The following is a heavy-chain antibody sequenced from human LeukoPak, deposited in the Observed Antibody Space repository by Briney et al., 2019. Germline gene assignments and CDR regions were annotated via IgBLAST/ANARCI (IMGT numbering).Heavy chain of an antibody. D-gene: IGHD3-16*01. CDR1: GYTFTGYY. CDR2: INPNSGGT. J-gene: IGHJ4*02. CDR3: ARDHDYEGLKGNY. V-gene: IGHV1-2*02. Sequence: GASVKVSCKASGYTFTGYYMHWVRQAPGQGLEWMGWINPNSGGTNYAQNFQGRVTMTRDTSISTAYMELQSLRSEDTAVYYCARDHDYEGLKGNYWGRGTMVTVSS.